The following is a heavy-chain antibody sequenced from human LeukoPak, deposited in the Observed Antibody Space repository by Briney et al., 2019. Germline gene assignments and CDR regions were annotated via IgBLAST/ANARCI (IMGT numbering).Heavy chain of an antibody. CDR1: GDSISSYY. CDR3: ARESGSSTTRSFDY. D-gene: IGHD1-26*01. J-gene: IGHJ4*02. V-gene: IGHV4-4*07. CDR2: IYTSGSS. Sequence: SETLSLTCSVSGDSISSYYWSWVRQPAGKGLEWIGRIYTSGSSSYNPSLKTRVTMSVDTSKNQFSLKLTSVTAADTAVYYCARESGSSTTRSFDYWGQGTLVTVSS.